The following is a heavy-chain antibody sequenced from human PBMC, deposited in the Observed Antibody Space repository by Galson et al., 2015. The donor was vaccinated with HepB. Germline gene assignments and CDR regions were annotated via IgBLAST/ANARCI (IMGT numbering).Heavy chain of an antibody. J-gene: IGHJ4*02. CDR2: IISSSSYI. D-gene: IGHD4-17*01. Sequence: SLRLSCAASGFTFSSYSMNWVRQAPGKGLEWVSSIISSSSYIYYADSVKGRFTISRDNAKNSLYLQMNSLRAEDTAVYYCAGDGSVTVTLQAYYFDYWGQGTLVTVSS. CDR3: AGDGSVTVTLQAYYFDY. CDR1: GFTFSSYS. V-gene: IGHV3-21*01.